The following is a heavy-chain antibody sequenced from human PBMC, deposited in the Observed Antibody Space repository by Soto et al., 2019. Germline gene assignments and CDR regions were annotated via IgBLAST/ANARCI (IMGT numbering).Heavy chain of an antibody. CDR3: AREGVVTPWYLDL. Sequence: GASVKVYCKASGVTFSSYAISWVRQVPVQGLVWMGWIIPIFGTANYAQKFQGRVTITADKSTSTAYMALSSLRSEDTAVYYCAREGVVTPWYLDLWGRGTLVTVSS. V-gene: IGHV1-69*06. D-gene: IGHD2-21*02. J-gene: IGHJ2*01. CDR1: GVTFSSYA. CDR2: IIPIFGTA.